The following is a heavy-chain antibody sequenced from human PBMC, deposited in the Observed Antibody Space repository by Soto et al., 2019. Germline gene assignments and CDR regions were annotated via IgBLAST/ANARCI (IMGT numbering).Heavy chain of an antibody. CDR3: VRMMTTITSGGYYYGMDV. J-gene: IGHJ6*02. CDR2: VYPDDSNT. Sequence: GESLKISCRDSATSFSGYWIGWVRQMPGKGLEWMGIVYPDDSNTRYSPSFQGQVTISADRSISTAYLQWSSLKASDTAMYYCVRMMTTITSGGYYYGMDVWGQGTTVTVSS. CDR1: ATSFSGYW. D-gene: IGHD4-4*01. V-gene: IGHV5-51*01.